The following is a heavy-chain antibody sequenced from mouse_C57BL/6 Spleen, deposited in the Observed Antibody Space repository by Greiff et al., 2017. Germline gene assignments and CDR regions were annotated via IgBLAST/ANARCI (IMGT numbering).Heavy chain of an antibody. J-gene: IGHJ2*01. CDR3: ASRDYDV. V-gene: IGHV1-26*01. D-gene: IGHD2-4*01. CDR2: INPNNVGT. Sequence: VQLQQSGPELVKPGASVKISCKASGYTFTDYYMNWVKQSHGKSLEWIGDINPNNVGTSYNQKFKGKVTLTVDKSSSTAYMELRSLTSEDSAVYYCASRDYDVWGQGTTLTVSS. CDR1: GYTFTDYY.